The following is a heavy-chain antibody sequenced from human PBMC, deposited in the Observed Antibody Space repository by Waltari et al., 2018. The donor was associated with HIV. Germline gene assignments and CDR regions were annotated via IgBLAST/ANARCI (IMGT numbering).Heavy chain of an antibody. Sequence: QVYLMESGGGVVHPGGSLTLSCAASGFTSTTYGMHWVRQAPGKGLEWVGVIWADGYNKFYADSVRGRFTFSRDNSKYTLSLQMNSLRAEDTALYYCVKERGPFNGFDIWGQGTMVTVSS. D-gene: IGHD3-16*01. J-gene: IGHJ3*02. CDR3: VKERGPFNGFDI. CDR1: GFTSTTYG. V-gene: IGHV3-33*06. CDR2: IWADGYNK.